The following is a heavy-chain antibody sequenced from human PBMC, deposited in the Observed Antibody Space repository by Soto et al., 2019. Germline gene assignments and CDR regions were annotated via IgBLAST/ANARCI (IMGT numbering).Heavy chain of an antibody. D-gene: IGHD3-3*01. CDR3: ARDLRYYDFWSGYGKKNYYGMDI. CDR1: GYTFTGYY. V-gene: IGHV1-2*04. Sequence: ASVKVSCKASGYTFTGYYMHWVRQAPGQGLEWMGWINPNSGGTNYAQNFQGWVTMTRDTSISTAYMELSRLRSDDTAVYYCARDLRYYDFWSGYGKKNYYGMDIWGQGTTVTVSS. CDR2: INPNSGGT. J-gene: IGHJ6*02.